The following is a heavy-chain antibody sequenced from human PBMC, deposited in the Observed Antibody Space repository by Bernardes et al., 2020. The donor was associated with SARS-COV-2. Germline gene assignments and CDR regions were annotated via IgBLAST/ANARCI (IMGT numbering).Heavy chain of an antibody. V-gene: IGHV3-23*01. J-gene: IGHJ4*02. Sequence: GGSLRLSCAVSGFPFSSHALSWVRQSPGKGLEWVSGITGSGVNTYYIDSVRGRFTISRDNSKNTLYLQMNSLRAEDTAFYYFARADGYNGIDYFDYWGQGLLVTVSS. D-gene: IGHD5-12*01. CDR1: GFPFSSHA. CDR2: ITGSGVNT. CDR3: ARADGYNGIDYFDY.